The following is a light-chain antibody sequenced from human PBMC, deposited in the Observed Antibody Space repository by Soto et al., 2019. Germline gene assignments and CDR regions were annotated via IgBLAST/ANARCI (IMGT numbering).Light chain of an antibody. CDR1: QGISNY. CDR3: QKYNSGT. J-gene: IGKJ1*01. V-gene: IGKV1-27*01. Sequence: DIQMTQSPSSLSASVGDRVTITCRASQGISNYLAWYQQKPGKVPKLLIYAASTLQSGVPSRFSGSGSGTDFTLTISSLQTEDVATYYCQKYNSGTFGQGTNVEIK. CDR2: AAS.